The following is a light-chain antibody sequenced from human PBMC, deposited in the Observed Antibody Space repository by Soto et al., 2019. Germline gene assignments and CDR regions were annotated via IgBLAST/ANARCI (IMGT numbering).Light chain of an antibody. Sequence: DIQMTQSPSSLSASVGDRVTITCRASQSISSYLNWYQQKPGKAPKLLIYAASSLQSGVPSRFSGSGSGTDVTLTISSLQPEDFATYYCQQSYSTHYTFGQGTKLEIK. CDR3: QQSYSTHYT. CDR2: AAS. CDR1: QSISSY. J-gene: IGKJ2*01. V-gene: IGKV1-39*01.